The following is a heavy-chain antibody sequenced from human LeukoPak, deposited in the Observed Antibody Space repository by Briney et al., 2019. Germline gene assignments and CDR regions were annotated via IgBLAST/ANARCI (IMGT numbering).Heavy chain of an antibody. CDR2: IKQDGSEK. CDR1: GFTFSSYW. CDR3: ARVNQLLQYNWFDP. Sequence: PGGSLRLSCAASGFTFSSYWMTWVRQAPGEGLEWVANIKQDGSEKYYVDSVKGRFTISRDNAKNSLYLQMNSLRAEDTAVYYCARVNQLLQYNWFDPWGQGTLVTVSS. D-gene: IGHD2-2*01. J-gene: IGHJ5*02. V-gene: IGHV3-7*01.